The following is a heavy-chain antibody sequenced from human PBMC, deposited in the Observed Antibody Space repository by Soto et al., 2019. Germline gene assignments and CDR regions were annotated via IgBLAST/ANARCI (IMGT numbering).Heavy chain of an antibody. V-gene: IGHV2-26*01. CDR1: GFSLSNDRMG. CDR2: VFSNDEK. Sequence: SGPTLVNPTETLTLTCTVSGFSLSNDRMGVSWIRQPPGEALEWLAHVFSNDEKSYSASLKSRLTISKDTSKSQGILTVTDMDPVDTATYYCARIQGGPTYYYYYGMDVWGQGTTVTVSS. D-gene: IGHD3-16*01. CDR3: ARIQGGPTYYYYYGMDV. J-gene: IGHJ6*02.